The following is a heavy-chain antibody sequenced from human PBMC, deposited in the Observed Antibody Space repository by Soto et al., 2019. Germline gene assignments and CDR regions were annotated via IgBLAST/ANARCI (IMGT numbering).Heavy chain of an antibody. CDR2: IKSKTDGGTT. V-gene: IGHV3-15*07. CDR3: TRSQVLLWFGELLTGWFDP. Sequence: GGSLRLSCAASGFTFSNAWMNWVRQAPGKGLEWVGRIKSKTDGGTTDYAAPVKGRFTISRDDSKNTLYLQMNSLKTEDTAVYYCTRSQVLLWFGELLTGWFDPWGQGTLVTVSS. J-gene: IGHJ5*02. D-gene: IGHD3-10*01. CDR1: GFTFSNAW.